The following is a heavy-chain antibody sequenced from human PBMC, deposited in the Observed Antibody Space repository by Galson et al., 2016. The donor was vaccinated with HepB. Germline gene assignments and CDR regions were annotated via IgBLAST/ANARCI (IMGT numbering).Heavy chain of an antibody. Sequence: SLRLSCAASEFTFNNCPLHWVRQAPGKGLEWVTVVPHYGNNKYYADSVKGRFTVSRDNSKSTVNLHMNSLRPEDTAVYYCARDLGGYSGYGGNYFGMDVWGQGTTVTVS. CDR3: ARDLGGYSGYGGNYFGMDV. J-gene: IGHJ6*02. V-gene: IGHV3-30-3*01. CDR2: VPHYGNNK. CDR1: EFTFNNCP. D-gene: IGHD5-12*01.